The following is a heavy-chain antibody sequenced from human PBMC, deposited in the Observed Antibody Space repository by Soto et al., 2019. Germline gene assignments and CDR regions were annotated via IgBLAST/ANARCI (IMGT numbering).Heavy chain of an antibody. CDR1: GFTFSTYA. CDR2: ISGSGGST. V-gene: IGHV3-23*01. J-gene: IGHJ4*02. Sequence: EVQLLESGGGLVQPGGSLRLSCAASGFTFSTYAMSWVRQAPGKGLEWVSAISGSGGSTYYADSLKGRFTISRDKSKNTLYLQMNSLRAEDTAVYYCAKNWDTTFSSSSHWGQGTLVTVSS. CDR3: AKNWDTTFSSSSH. D-gene: IGHD6-6*01.